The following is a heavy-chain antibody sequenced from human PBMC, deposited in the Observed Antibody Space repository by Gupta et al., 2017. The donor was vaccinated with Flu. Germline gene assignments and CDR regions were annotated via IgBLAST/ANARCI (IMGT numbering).Heavy chain of an antibody. CDR3: ARQISSSSGSALPYNWFDP. D-gene: IGHD6-6*01. CDR2: IYHSGST. V-gene: IGHV4-4*02. Sequence: SWVRQPPGKGLEWIGEIYHSGSTNYNPSLKSRVTISVDKSKNQFSLKLSSVTAADTAVYYCARQISSSSGSALPYNWFDPWGQGTLVTVSS. J-gene: IGHJ5*02.